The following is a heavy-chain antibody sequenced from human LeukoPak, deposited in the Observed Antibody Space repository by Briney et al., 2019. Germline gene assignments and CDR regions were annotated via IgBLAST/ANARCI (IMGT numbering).Heavy chain of an antibody. V-gene: IGHV1-18*01. CDR1: GYTFTSYG. D-gene: IGHD3-22*01. CDR3: ARVFSYYYDSSAPRD. CDR2: ISAYNGNT. J-gene: IGHJ4*02. Sequence: ASVKVSCKASGYTFTSYGISWVRQAPGQGLEWMGWISAYNGNTNYAQKLQGRVTMTTDTSTSTAYMELRSLRSDDTAVYYCARVFSYYYDSSAPRDWGQGTLVTVSS.